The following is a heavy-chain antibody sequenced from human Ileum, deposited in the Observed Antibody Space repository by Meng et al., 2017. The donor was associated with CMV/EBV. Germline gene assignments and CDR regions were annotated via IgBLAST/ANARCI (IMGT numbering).Heavy chain of an antibody. CDR1: VSTVSSSNNL. V-gene: IGHV4-39*07. Sequence: QVIPCDSTSSACPVCVSTVSSSNNLWAWFHPPPGPGLAWFDTVNYRGTTYNNPSLRNRLTLSVETYKKQFSMQLTYVAAADTAICYCSREIPKRWFYFWGQGILVTVSS. CDR3: SREIPKRWFYF. CDR2: VNYRGTT. D-gene: IGHD2-15*01. J-gene: IGHJ4*02.